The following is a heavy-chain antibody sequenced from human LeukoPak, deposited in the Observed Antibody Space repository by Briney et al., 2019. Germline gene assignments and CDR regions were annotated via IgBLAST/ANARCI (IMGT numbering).Heavy chain of an antibody. CDR3: ARDSGVWYSYGYLDY. Sequence: GGSLRLSCAASGFTFSSYWMSWVRQAPGKGLEWVANIKQDGSEKYYVDSVKGRFTISRDNAKNSLYLQMNSLRAEDTAVYYCARDSGVWYSYGYLDYWGQGTLVTVSS. CDR2: IKQDGSEK. V-gene: IGHV3-7*01. CDR1: GFTFSSYW. D-gene: IGHD5-18*01. J-gene: IGHJ4*02.